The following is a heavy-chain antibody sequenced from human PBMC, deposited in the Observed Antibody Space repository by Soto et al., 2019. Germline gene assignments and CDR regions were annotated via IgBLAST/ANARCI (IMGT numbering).Heavy chain of an antibody. CDR1: GFTFNNYA. CDR3: AKDRLAGNFDY. CDR2: ISNTGGST. V-gene: IGHV3-23*01. J-gene: IGHJ4*02. Sequence: GGSLRLSCSASGFTFNNYAMNWVRQAPGKGLEWVATISNTGGSTYYADSVKGRFTISRDNSKNTLYLQMNSLRVEDTAVYYCAKDRLAGNFDYWGQGTQVTVSS.